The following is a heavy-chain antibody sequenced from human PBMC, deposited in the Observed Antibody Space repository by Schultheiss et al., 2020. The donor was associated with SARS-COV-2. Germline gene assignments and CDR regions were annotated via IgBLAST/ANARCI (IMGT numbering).Heavy chain of an antibody. J-gene: IGHJ4*02. CDR2: ISSSGSTI. CDR3: ARDQVPVVAATPGY. CDR1: GFTFSDYS. Sequence: GESLKISCAASGFTFSDYSMNWVRQAPGKGLEWVSYISSSGSTIYYADSVKGRFTTSRDNAKNSLYLQMNSLRAEDTAVYYCARDQVPVVAATPGYWGQGTLVTVSS. D-gene: IGHD2-15*01. V-gene: IGHV3-48*04.